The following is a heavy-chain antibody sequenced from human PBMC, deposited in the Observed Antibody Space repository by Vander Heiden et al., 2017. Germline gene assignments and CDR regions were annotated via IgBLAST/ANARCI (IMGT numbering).Heavy chain of an antibody. CDR3: ARRGDSGRSLDY. J-gene: IGHJ4*02. D-gene: IGHD5-12*01. Sequence: QLQLQASGPGLVKPSETLSLTCTVSGGSISSSPYYWGWIRQPPGKGLEWIGSVYYGGSPYYNPSLKSRFTISIDTSKNQFSLKLTSVTAADTAVYYCARRGDSGRSLDYWGQGTLVTVSS. V-gene: IGHV4-39*01. CDR2: VYYGGSP. CDR1: GGSISSSPYY.